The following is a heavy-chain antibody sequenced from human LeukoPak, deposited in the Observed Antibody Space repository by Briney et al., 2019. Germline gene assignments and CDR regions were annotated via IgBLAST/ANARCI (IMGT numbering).Heavy chain of an antibody. V-gene: IGHV3-74*01. CDR3: ARGKAGSFDY. CDR1: GFTFSNHW. Sequence: PGGSLRLSCAASGFTFSNHWMHWVRQAPGKGLVWVSRINNDGSSTVYVDSVKGRFTISRDNAKNTLDLQMNSLRAEDTAVYYCARGKAGSFDYWGQGTLVTVSS. J-gene: IGHJ4*02. CDR2: INNDGSST. D-gene: IGHD6-19*01.